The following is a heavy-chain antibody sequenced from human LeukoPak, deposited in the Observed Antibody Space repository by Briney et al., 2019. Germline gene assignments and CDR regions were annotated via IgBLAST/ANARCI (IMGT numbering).Heavy chain of an antibody. CDR1: GYTLTSYD. J-gene: IGHJ4*02. V-gene: IGHV1-8*01. CDR2: MNPNSGRT. CDR3: ARLSYTTGCPD. Sequence: ASVKVSCKASGYTLTSYDINWVRQATGQGLEWMGWMNPNSGRTGYAQNFQGRITITRNTSISTAYMELSSLRSDDTAVYYCARLSYTTGCPDWGQGTLVTVSS. D-gene: IGHD6-25*01.